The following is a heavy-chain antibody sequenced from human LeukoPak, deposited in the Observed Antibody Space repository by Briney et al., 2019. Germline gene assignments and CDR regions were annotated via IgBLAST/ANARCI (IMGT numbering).Heavy chain of an antibody. CDR3: ARANYYESSGYFPPFDD. Sequence: GGSLRLSCTASGFTFGDYAMSWFRQAPGKGLEWVGFIRSKAYGGTTEYAASVKGRFTISRDDSKSIAYLQMNSLRAEDTAVYYCARANYYESSGYFPPFDDWGQGTLVTVSS. D-gene: IGHD3-22*01. V-gene: IGHV3-49*03. CDR1: GFTFGDYA. J-gene: IGHJ4*02. CDR2: IRSKAYGGTT.